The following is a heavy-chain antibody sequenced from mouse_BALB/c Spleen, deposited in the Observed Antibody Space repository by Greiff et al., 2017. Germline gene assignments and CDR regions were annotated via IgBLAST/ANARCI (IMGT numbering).Heavy chain of an antibody. V-gene: IGHV5-6-5*01. CDR1: GFTFSSYA. CDR3: AREGYFDV. CDR2: ISSGGST. J-gene: IGHJ1*01. Sequence: DVMLVESGGGLVKPGGSLKLSCAASGFTFSSYAMSWVRQTPEKRLEWVASISSGGSTYYPDSVKGRFTISRDNARNILYLQMSSLRSEDTAMYYCAREGYFDVWGAGTTVTVSS.